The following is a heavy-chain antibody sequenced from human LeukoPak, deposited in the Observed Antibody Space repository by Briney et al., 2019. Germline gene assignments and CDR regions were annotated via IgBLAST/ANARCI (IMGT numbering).Heavy chain of an antibody. CDR2: IIPIFGTA. J-gene: IGHJ3*02. CDR1: GGTFISYA. CDR3: ARDSGSLTRDDAFDI. V-gene: IGHV1-69*13. D-gene: IGHD7-27*01. Sequence: SVKVSCKASGGTFISYAISWARQAPGQGLEWMGGIIPIFGTANYAQKFQGRVTITADESTSTAYMELSSLRSEDTAVYYCARDSGSLTRDDAFDIWGQGTMVTVSS.